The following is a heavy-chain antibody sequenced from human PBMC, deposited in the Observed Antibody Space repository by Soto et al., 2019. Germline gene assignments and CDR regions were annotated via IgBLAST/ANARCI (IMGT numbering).Heavy chain of an antibody. CDR1: GGSISSSSYY. J-gene: IGHJ4*02. CDR2: IYYSGST. CDR3: ARLTAGYDFWSGYRLDY. V-gene: IGHV4-39*01. D-gene: IGHD3-3*01. Sequence: SETLSLTCTVSGGSISSSSYYWGWIRQPPGKGLEWIGSIYYSGSTYYNPSLKSRVTISVDTSKNQFSLKLSSVTAADTAVYYCARLTAGYDFWSGYRLDYWGQGTLVTVSS.